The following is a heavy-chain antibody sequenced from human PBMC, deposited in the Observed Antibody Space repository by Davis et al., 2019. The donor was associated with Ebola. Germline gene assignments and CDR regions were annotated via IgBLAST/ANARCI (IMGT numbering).Heavy chain of an antibody. CDR1: GGIFISYT. CDR3: ARIHSGGGWYWMFDY. V-gene: IGHV1-18*01. CDR2: NSAYNGNT. D-gene: IGHD6-19*01. Sequence: ASVKVSCKASGGIFISYTISWVRHDPGQGLEWMGWNSAYNGNTNYAQKLQGRVTITMDTSATTAYMELSSLRSEDTTVYYCARIHSGGGWYWMFDYWGQGTLVTVSS. J-gene: IGHJ4*02.